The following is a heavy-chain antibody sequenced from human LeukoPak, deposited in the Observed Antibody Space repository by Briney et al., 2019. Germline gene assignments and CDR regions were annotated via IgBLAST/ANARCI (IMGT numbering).Heavy chain of an antibody. Sequence: ASVKVSCKASGYTFTGSYMHWVRQAPGQGLEWMGWINPNSGATNYAQKFQGRVTMTRDTSISTAYMELSRLRSDDTAVCYCARIRLGYCSSTSCRSNWFDPWGQGTLVTVSS. D-gene: IGHD2-2*01. J-gene: IGHJ5*02. CDR1: GYTFTGSY. CDR3: ARIRLGYCSSTSCRSNWFDP. CDR2: INPNSGAT. V-gene: IGHV1-2*02.